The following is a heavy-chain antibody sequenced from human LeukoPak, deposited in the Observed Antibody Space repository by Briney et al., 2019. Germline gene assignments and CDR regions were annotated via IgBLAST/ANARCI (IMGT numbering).Heavy chain of an antibody. CDR2: IYYSGSS. J-gene: IGHJ4*02. CDR3: ARSDGVCLKLYYFDY. CDR1: GGSISSSNYY. D-gene: IGHD2-8*01. V-gene: IGHV4-39*01. Sequence: PSETLSLTCSVSGGSISSSNYYWGWIRQPPGKGLEWIGSIYYSGSSYYNPSLKSRVNISVDTSKNQFSLKLSSVTAADTAVYYCARSDGVCLKLYYFDYWGQGTLVTVSS.